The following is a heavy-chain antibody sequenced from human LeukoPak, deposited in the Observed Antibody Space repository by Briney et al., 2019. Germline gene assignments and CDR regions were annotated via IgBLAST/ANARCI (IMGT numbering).Heavy chain of an antibody. D-gene: IGHD3-3*01. CDR1: GYTFTSYY. J-gene: IGHJ4*02. Sequence: ASVKVSCKASGYTFTSYYMHWVRQAPGQGLEWMGIINPSGGSTSYAQKFQGRVTITRNTSISTAYMELSSLRSEDTAVYYCATLWSGYYFYFDYWGQGTLVTVSS. CDR2: INPSGGST. CDR3: ATLWSGYYFYFDY. V-gene: IGHV1-46*01.